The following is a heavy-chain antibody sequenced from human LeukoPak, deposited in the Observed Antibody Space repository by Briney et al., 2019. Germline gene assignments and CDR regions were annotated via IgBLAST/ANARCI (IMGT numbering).Heavy chain of an antibody. V-gene: IGHV3-30*03. Sequence: PGGSLRLSCAASGFTFSSYGMHWVRQAPGKGLEWVAVISYDGSNKYYADSVKGRFTISRDNSKNTLYLQMNSLGAEDTAVYYCARDGGGGLDYWGQGTLVTVSS. J-gene: IGHJ4*02. D-gene: IGHD2-15*01. CDR2: ISYDGSNK. CDR3: ARDGGGGLDY. CDR1: GFTFSSYG.